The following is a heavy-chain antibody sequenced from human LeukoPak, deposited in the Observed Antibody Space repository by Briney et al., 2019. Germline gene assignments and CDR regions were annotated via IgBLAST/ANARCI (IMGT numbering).Heavy chain of an antibody. Sequence: GRPVSLFCAASGFIFSSYAMQWVRQAPGKGLEWVAVISYDGSNKYYADPVKGRFTISRDNSKNTLYLQMNSLRAEDTAVYYCARNQGSSSYLDYWGQGTLVTVSS. J-gene: IGHJ4*02. CDR3: ARNQGSSSYLDY. D-gene: IGHD6-13*01. CDR2: ISYDGSNK. V-gene: IGHV3-30*04. CDR1: GFIFSSYA.